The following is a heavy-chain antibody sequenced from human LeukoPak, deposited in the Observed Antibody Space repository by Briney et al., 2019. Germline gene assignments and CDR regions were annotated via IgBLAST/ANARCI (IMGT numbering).Heavy chain of an antibody. V-gene: IGHV4-59*01. CDR2: IYYSGST. Sequence: SETLSLTCTVSGGSISSYYWSWIRQPPGKGLEWIGYIYYSGSTNYNPSLKSRVTISVDTSKNQFSLKLSSVTAADTAVYYCARHQRLAAALAHFDYWGQGTLVTVSS. CDR3: ARHQRLAAALAHFDY. J-gene: IGHJ4*02. D-gene: IGHD6-13*01. CDR1: GGSISSYY.